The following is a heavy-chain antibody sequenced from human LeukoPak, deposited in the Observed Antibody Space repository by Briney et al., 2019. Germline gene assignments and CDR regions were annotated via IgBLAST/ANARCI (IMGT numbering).Heavy chain of an antibody. J-gene: IGHJ4*02. CDR1: GFTFSSYA. CDR3: ARGYGDPVRFDY. V-gene: IGHV3-33*08. CDR2: IWYDGSNK. D-gene: IGHD4-17*01. Sequence: GRSLRLSCAASGFTFSSYAMHWVRQAPGKGLEWVAVIWYDGSNKYYADSVKGRFTISRDNSKNTLYLQMNSLRAEDTAVYYCARGYGDPVRFDYWGQGTLVTVSS.